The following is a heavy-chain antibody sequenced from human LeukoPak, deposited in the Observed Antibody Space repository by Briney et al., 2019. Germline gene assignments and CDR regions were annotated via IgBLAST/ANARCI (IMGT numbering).Heavy chain of an antibody. Sequence: GGSLRLSCAASGFTFNTYAMSWVRQAPGKGLEWVSTISGSGDSTYYADSVKGRFTISKDNSKNTLYLQMNSLRAEDTAVYYCARDRSGLDIWGQGTMVTVSS. J-gene: IGHJ3*02. CDR1: GFTFNTYA. CDR2: ISGSGDST. CDR3: ARDRSGLDI. D-gene: IGHD3-16*01. V-gene: IGHV3-23*01.